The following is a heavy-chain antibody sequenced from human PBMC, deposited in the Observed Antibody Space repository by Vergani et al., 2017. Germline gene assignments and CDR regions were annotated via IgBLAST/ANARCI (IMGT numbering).Heavy chain of an antibody. CDR3: AKEGVSGSYYIYYYYYGMDV. CDR2: ISYDGSNK. V-gene: IGHV3-30*18. Sequence: QVQLVESGRGVVQPGRSLRLSCAASGFTFSSYGMHWVRQAPGKGLEWVAVISYDGSNKYYADSVKGRFTISRDNSKNTLYLQMNSLRAEDTAVYYCAKEGVSGSYYIYYYYYGMDVWGQGTTVTVSS. J-gene: IGHJ6*02. CDR1: GFTFSSYG. D-gene: IGHD3-10*01.